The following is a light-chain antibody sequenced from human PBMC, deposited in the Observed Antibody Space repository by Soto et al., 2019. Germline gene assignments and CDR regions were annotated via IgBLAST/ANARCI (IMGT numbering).Light chain of an antibody. Sequence: DIVMTQSPLSLSVTPGEPASISCRSSQSLLHSNGYNYLDWYLQKPGQSPQVLIYVGSNRASGVPDRFSGSGSGTDFTLKISRVKAEDVGVYYCMQALQTHRTLGQGTKVDIK. CDR2: VGS. CDR3: MQALQTHRT. J-gene: IGKJ1*01. CDR1: QSLLHSNGYNY. V-gene: IGKV2-28*01.